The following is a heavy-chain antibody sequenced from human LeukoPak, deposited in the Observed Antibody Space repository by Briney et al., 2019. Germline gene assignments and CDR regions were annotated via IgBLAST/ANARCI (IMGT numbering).Heavy chain of an antibody. CDR2: IKEDGTET. CDR3: ARDAGFYGDLDY. J-gene: IGHJ4*02. V-gene: IGHV3-7*01. CDR1: GFIFSSYW. Sequence: GGSLRLSCAASGFIFSSYWMSWVRQAPGKGLEWVASIKEDGTETYYVDSVKGRFTISRDNAKNSLYLQMNSLRAEDTAVYYCARDAGFYGDLDYWGQGTLVTVSS. D-gene: IGHD4-17*01.